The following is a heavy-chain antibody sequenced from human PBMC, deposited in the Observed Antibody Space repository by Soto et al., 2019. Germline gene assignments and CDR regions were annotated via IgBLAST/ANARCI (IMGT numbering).Heavy chain of an antibody. D-gene: IGHD2-21*01. Sequence: GGSLRLSCAASGFIFSDYDMSWVRQAPGKGLEYISYIRSGSGTIYYADSVKGRFTISRDNAKSSLYLQMSSLRGEDTAVYYCAVIRDDYWGQGTLVTVSS. J-gene: IGHJ4*02. CDR1: GFIFSDYD. V-gene: IGHV3-11*01. CDR2: IRSGSGTI. CDR3: AVIRDDY.